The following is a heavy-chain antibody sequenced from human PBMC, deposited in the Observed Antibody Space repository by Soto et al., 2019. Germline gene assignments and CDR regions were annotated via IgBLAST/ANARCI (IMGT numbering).Heavy chain of an antibody. CDR3: AKWGRGVPGIAVAAHYYYYGMDV. J-gene: IGHJ6*02. D-gene: IGHD6-19*01. CDR1: GFTFSSYA. Sequence: GSLRLSCAASGFTFSSYAMSWVRQAPGKGLEWVSAISGSGGSTYYADSVKGRFTISRDNSKNTLYLQMNSLRAEDTAVYYCAKWGRGVPGIAVAAHYYYYGMDVWGQGTTVTVS. V-gene: IGHV3-23*01. CDR2: ISGSGGST.